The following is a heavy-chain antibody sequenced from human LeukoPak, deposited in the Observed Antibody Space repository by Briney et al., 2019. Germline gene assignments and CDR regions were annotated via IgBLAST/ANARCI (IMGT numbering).Heavy chain of an antibody. J-gene: IGHJ5*02. D-gene: IGHD2-2*01. CDR3: ARDISTQKASSGLFPP. CDR2: IYHAGNT. CDR1: GDSISSGAYY. V-gene: IGHV4-31*03. Sequence: SETLSLTCSVSGDSISSGAYYWSWIRQHPGTGLEWIGYIYHAGNTYHNPSLESRVTMSIDTSRNQPSLQLSSVTAADTAVYYCARDISTQKASSGLFPPWGQGLLVPVP.